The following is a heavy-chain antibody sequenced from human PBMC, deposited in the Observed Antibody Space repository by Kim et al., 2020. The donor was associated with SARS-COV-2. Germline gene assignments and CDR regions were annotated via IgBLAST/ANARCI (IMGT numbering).Heavy chain of an antibody. CDR1: GFTFSNYP. J-gene: IGHJ6*02. CDR3: GKGGGMDV. V-gene: IGHV3-23*01. D-gene: IGHD3-16*01. Sequence: GGSLRLSCAASGFTFSNYPMTWVRQAPVKGLEWVSVVGGSGGGSIYADSVKGRFTISRDNPKNMLYLQMNSLRDEDTAVYYCGKGGGMDVLGQGTTV. CDR2: VGGSGGGS.